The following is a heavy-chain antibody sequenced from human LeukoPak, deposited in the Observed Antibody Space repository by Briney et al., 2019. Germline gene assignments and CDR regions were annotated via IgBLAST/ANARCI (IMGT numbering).Heavy chain of an antibody. CDR2: ISSSGDNT. CDR3: AKVKALDAVASYFDY. Sequence: GGSLRLSCAASGFVFSTYAMGWVRQAPGKGLEWVSGISSSGDNTYYVDSVKGQFTISRDNSKNTLDPQMNSLRAEDTAMYHCAKVKALDAVASYFDYWGQGTLVTVSS. V-gene: IGHV3-23*01. J-gene: IGHJ4*02. CDR1: GFVFSTYA. D-gene: IGHD2-8*01.